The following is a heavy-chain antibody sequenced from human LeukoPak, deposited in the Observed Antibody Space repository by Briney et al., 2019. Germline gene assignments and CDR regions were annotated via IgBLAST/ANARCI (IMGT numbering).Heavy chain of an antibody. CDR1: GYTFTGYY. D-gene: IGHD1-26*01. V-gene: IGHV1-2*02. CDR2: INPNSGGT. CDR3: AREGGSIVGATSLGGGLYFDY. Sequence: ASVKVSCKASGYTFTGYYMHWVRQAPGQGLEWMGWINPNSGGTNYAQKFQGRVTMTRDTSISTAYMELSRLRSDDTAVYYCAREGGSIVGATSLGGGLYFDYWGQGTLVTVSS. J-gene: IGHJ4*02.